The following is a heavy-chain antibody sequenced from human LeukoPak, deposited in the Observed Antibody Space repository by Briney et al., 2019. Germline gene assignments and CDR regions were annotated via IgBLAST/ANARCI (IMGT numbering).Heavy chain of an antibody. J-gene: IGHJ3*02. CDR3: ARRIAVRPFYASDI. CDR2: VYYSGTT. CDR1: GGSISTYY. Sequence: SETLSLTCSLSGGSISTYYWSWVRQPPGKGLEWIGYVYYSGTTNFNPSLKSRVTISVDTSRNQFSLRLSSVTAADTAVYYCARRIAVRPFYASDIWGQGTMVTVSS. D-gene: IGHD6-6*01. V-gene: IGHV4-59*01.